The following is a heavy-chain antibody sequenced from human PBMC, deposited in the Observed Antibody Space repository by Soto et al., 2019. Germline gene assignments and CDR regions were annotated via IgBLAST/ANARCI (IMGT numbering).Heavy chain of an antibody. CDR2: INPSGGST. Sequence: ASVKVSCKASGYTFTSYYMHWVRQAPGQGLEWMGIINPSGGSTSYAQKFQGRVTMTRDTSTSTVYMELSSLRSEDTAVYYCARGVSPIKYSYGYDDAFDIWGQGTMVTVSS. V-gene: IGHV1-46*03. CDR1: GYTFTSYY. J-gene: IGHJ3*02. D-gene: IGHD5-18*01. CDR3: ARGVSPIKYSYGYDDAFDI.